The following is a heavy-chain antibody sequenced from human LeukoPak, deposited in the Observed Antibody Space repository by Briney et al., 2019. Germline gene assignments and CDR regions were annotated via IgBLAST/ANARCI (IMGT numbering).Heavy chain of an antibody. CDR1: GFTFDDYT. Sequence: GGSLRLSCAASGFTFDDYTMHWVRQAPGKGLEWVSLISWDGGSTYYADSVKGRFTISRDNSKNSLYLQMNSLRTEDAALYYCAKGSPYYYDSSGYFMDVWGKGTTVTISS. V-gene: IGHV3-43*01. D-gene: IGHD3-22*01. CDR3: AKGSPYYYDSSGYFMDV. CDR2: ISWDGGST. J-gene: IGHJ6*03.